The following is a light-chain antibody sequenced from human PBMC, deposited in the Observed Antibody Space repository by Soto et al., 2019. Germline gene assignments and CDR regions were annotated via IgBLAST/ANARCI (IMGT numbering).Light chain of an antibody. V-gene: IGKV3-20*01. CDR1: QSFTSSF. Sequence: EIVLTQSPGTLSLSPGERATLSCRASQSFTSSFLAWYQQEPGQAPRLLIYGASSRAAGIPDRFSGSGSVTDFTLTISRLEPEDFAVYYCQQYYSSPPCTFGQGTKVEIK. CDR2: GAS. J-gene: IGKJ1*01. CDR3: QQYYSSPPCT.